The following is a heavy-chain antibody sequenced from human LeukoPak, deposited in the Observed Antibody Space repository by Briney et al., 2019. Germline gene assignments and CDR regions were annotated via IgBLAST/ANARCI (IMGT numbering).Heavy chain of an antibody. D-gene: IGHD6-19*01. J-gene: IGHJ5*02. CDR3: ARADWGRSGWYWFDP. CDR1: GFSLTTNGVG. CDR2: IYWNDDK. Sequence: SGPTLVNPXQTLTLTCTFSGFSLTTNGVGVGWIRQPPGKALEWLALIYWNDDKRYSPSLKSRLTITKDTSKNQVVLKMTNMHPVDTATYYCARADWGRSGWYWFDPWGQGTLVTVSS. V-gene: IGHV2-5*01.